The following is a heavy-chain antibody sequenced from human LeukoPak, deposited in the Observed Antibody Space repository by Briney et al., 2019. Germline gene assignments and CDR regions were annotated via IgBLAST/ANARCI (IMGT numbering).Heavy chain of an antibody. CDR2: IYTSGST. CDR1: GGSISSYH. Sequence: SETLSLTCTVSGGSISSYHWSWIRQPAGKGLEWIGRIYTSGSTNYNPSLKSRVTMSVDTSKNQFSLKLSSLTAADTAVYYCARLPRSSSWNWFDPWGQGTLVTVSS. J-gene: IGHJ5*02. D-gene: IGHD6-13*01. V-gene: IGHV4-4*07. CDR3: ARLPRSSSWNWFDP.